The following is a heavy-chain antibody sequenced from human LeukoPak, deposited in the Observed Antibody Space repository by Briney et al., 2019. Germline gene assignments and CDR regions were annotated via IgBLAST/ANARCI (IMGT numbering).Heavy chain of an antibody. CDR1: GGSVSNRPYY. D-gene: IGHD3-10*01. V-gene: IGHV4-39*07. J-gene: IGHJ4*02. Sequence: SKTLSLTCTVSGGSVSNRPYYWGWLRQPPGKGLEWIGAMYNSGSTYYNLSLKSRVTVSLDTSKNQFSLKLTSVFAADTAVYYCARGSGYYYGLDNWGQGILVSVSS. CDR3: ARGSGYYYGLDN. CDR2: MYNSGST.